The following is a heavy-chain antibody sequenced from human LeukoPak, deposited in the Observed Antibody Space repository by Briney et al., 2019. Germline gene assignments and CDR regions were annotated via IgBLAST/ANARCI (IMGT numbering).Heavy chain of an antibody. J-gene: IGHJ4*02. Sequence: GASVKVSCKASGGTFSSYAISWVRQAPGQGLEWVGGIIPIFGTANYAQKFQGRVTITADESTSTAYMELSSLRSEDTAVYYCARVVRSRYSYNYFDYWGQGTLVTVSS. CDR1: GGTFSSYA. V-gene: IGHV1-69*13. CDR2: IIPIFGTA. CDR3: ARVVRSRYSYNYFDY. D-gene: IGHD5-18*01.